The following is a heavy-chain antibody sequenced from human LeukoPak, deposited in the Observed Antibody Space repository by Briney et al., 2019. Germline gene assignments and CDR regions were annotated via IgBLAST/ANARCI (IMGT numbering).Heavy chain of an antibody. J-gene: IGHJ4*02. D-gene: IGHD6-19*01. V-gene: IGHV2-5*02. Sequence: SGPTLVNPTQTLTLTCTFSGFSLSTYGVGVGWIRQPPGNALEWLALIYWDDDERYSPSLKTRLPITKDTPKNQVVLTMTNMDPVDTATYYCAHATLAGSFDYWGQGTLVTVSS. CDR2: IYWDDDE. CDR3: AHATLAGSFDY. CDR1: GFSLSTYGVG.